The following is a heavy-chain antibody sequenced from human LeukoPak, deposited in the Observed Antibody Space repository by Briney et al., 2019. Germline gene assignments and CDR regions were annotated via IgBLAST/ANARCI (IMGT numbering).Heavy chain of an antibody. V-gene: IGHV3-43*02. J-gene: IGHJ5*02. D-gene: IGHD3-10*01. CDR1: GFTLGDHV. CDR2: INGDGTGA. Sequence: PGGSLRLSCAASGFTLGDHVMYWVRHAPERGLEWVAVINGDGTGAKYADSVRDRVTISRDNSKNSLYLQMNSLRTEDTALYYCAKGQRLGTYYNAFDPLGQGALVTVSS. CDR3: AKGQRLGTYYNAFDP.